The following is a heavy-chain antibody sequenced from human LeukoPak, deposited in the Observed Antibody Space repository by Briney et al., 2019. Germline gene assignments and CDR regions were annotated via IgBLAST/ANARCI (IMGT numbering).Heavy chain of an antibody. J-gene: IGHJ4*02. V-gene: IGHV4-30-4*01. CDR3: ARGDYYDSSGYSDY. CDR2: IHYSGST. Sequence: SETLSLTCTVSGGSISSYYWSWIRQPPGKGLEWIGYIHYSGSTYDNPSLKSRVTISIDTSTNQFSLKLSSVTAADTAVYYCARGDYYDSSGYSDYWGQGILVTVSS. CDR1: GGSISSYY. D-gene: IGHD3-22*01.